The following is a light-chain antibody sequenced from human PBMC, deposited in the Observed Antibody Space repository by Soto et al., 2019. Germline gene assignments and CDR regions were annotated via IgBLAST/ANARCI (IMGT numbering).Light chain of an antibody. CDR2: DAS. CDR1: QNIGTY. V-gene: IGKV3-11*01. Sequence: ENGLTQSPATLSLSAGERATLSCRASQNIGTYLDWYQQKPGQSPRLLIFDASSRATGTPARFSGSGSGTDFTLTISSLEPEDFALYHCLQRSAWPLTFGPGTKVDIK. CDR3: LQRSAWPLT. J-gene: IGKJ3*01.